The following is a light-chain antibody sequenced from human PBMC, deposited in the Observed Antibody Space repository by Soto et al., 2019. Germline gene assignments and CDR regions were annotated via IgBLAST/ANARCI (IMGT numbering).Light chain of an antibody. CDR3: QQYSRYSFT. Sequence: DIQMTQSPSTLSASVGDRVTITCRATQSISSKLAWYQQKPGKAPKVLINKASSLESGVPSRFSGSGSGTEFTLTISSLLPDDCATYYCQQYSRYSFTFGGGTTVEIK. CDR2: KAS. CDR1: QSISSK. J-gene: IGKJ4*01. V-gene: IGKV1-5*03.